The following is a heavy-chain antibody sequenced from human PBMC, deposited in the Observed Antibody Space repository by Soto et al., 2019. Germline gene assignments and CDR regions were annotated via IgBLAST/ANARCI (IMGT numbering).Heavy chain of an antibody. Sequence: EVQLLESGGGLVQPGGSLRLSCEASGFTISTYAMSWVRQAPGKGMEWVSAISGSGGSTYYADSVKGRFTISRDNSKNTLYLQMNSLRAEDTAVYYCTKDVQSRITSFGAIITPFDYWGQGTLVTVSS. CDR3: TKDVQSRITSFGAIITPFDY. V-gene: IGHV3-23*01. CDR1: GFTISTYA. D-gene: IGHD3-3*01. CDR2: ISGSGGST. J-gene: IGHJ4*02.